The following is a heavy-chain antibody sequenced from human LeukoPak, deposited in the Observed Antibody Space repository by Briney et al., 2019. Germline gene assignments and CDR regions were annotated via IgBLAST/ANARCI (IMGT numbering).Heavy chain of an antibody. CDR1: GISFSTYA. CDR2: ISSSGSTI. CDR3: AARELMTTVLN. D-gene: IGHD4-17*01. J-gene: IGHJ4*02. V-gene: IGHV3-48*03. Sequence: GGSLRLSCAASGISFSTYAMSWVRQAPGKGLEWVSYISSSGSTIYYADSVKGRFTISRDNAKNSLYLQMNSLRAEDTAVYYCAARELMTTVLNWGQGTLVTVSS.